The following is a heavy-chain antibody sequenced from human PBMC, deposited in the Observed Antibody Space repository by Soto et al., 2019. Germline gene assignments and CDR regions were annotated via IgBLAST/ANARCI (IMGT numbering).Heavy chain of an antibody. Sequence: GGSLRRSCAASGFTFSSYAMTRVRQAPGKGLEWVTTISGSGGSTYYVNSVKGRFTISRDNSKNTLYLQMNSLRAEDTALYYCAKERIAVAGTSPINWGQGTLVTVSS. D-gene: IGHD6-19*01. CDR1: GFTFSSYA. J-gene: IGHJ4*02. CDR2: ISGSGGST. CDR3: AKERIAVAGTSPIN. V-gene: IGHV3-23*01.